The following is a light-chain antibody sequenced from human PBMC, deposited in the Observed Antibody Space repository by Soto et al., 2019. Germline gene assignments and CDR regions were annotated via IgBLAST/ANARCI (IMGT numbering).Light chain of an antibody. CDR3: QQRSSWPPAT. CDR1: QSVSSY. CDR2: DAS. V-gene: IGKV3-11*01. J-gene: IGKJ2*01. Sequence: PGERATLSCTASQSVSSYLAWYQQKPGQAPRLLIYDASNRATGIPARFSGSGSGTDFTLTISSLEPEDFAVYYCQQRSSWPPATFGQGTKLEIK.